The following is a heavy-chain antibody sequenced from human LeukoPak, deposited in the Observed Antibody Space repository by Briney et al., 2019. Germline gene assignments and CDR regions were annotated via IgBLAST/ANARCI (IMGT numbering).Heavy chain of an antibody. CDR3: AGTYYDILTGHFDY. CDR1: GFTLSSYS. D-gene: IGHD3-9*01. V-gene: IGHV3-21*01. CDR2: ISSSSSYI. J-gene: IGHJ4*02. Sequence: PGGSLRLSCAASGFTLSSYSMNWVRQAPGKGLEWVSSISSSSSYIYYADSVKGRFTISRDNAKNSLYLQMNSLRAEDTAVYYCAGTYYDILTGHFDYWGQGTLVTVSS.